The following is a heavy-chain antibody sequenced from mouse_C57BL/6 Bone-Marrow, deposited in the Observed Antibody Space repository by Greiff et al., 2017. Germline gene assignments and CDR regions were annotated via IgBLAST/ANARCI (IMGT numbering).Heavy chain of an antibody. V-gene: IGHV14-4*01. CDR3: TALTGWYFDV. D-gene: IGHD4-1*01. CDR2: IDPENGDT. Sequence: EVMLVESGAELVRPGASVKLSCTASGFNIKDDYMHWVKQRPEQGLEWIGWIDPENGDTEYASKFQGKATITADTSSNTAYLQLSSLTSEDTAVYYCTALTGWYFDVWGTGTTVTVAS. CDR1: GFNIKDDY. J-gene: IGHJ1*03.